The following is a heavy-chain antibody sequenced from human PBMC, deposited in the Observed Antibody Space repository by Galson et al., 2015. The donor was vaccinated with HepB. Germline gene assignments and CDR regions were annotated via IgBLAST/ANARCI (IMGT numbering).Heavy chain of an antibody. CDR1: GCTVHTCA. J-gene: IGHJ5*02. Sequence: SLRLSCAVSGCTVHTCATGWVRQAPGKGLEWVSTISGSGENTFYADSMKGRFTISRDNSKNTLYLQMNNLRLEDTAVYYCANQSAFYLGSSPSWGWFDPWGQGTLVTVSS. D-gene: IGHD2-2*01. CDR3: ANQSAFYLGSSPSWGWFDP. V-gene: IGHV3-23*01. CDR2: ISGSGENT.